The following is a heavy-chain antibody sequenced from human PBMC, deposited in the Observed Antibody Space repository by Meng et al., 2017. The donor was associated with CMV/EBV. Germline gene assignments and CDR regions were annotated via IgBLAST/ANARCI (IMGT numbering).Heavy chain of an antibody. V-gene: IGHV3-23*01. CDR1: GFTFSSYA. D-gene: IGHD3-9*01. CDR3: AKERKAYYDILTADYGMDV. CDR2: ISGSGGST. J-gene: IGHJ6*02. Sequence: GESLKISCAASGFTFSSYAMSWVRQAPGKGLEWVSAISGSGGSTYYADSVKGRFTISRDNSKNTLYLQMNSLRAEDTAVYYCAKERKAYYDILTADYGMDVWGQGTTVTGLL.